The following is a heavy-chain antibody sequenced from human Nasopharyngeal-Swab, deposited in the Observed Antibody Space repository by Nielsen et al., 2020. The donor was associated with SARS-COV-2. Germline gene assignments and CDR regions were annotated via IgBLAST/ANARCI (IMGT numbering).Heavy chain of an antibody. Sequence: GGSMRLSCAASGFTFDDYAMHWVRQAPGKGLEWVSGISWNSGSIGYADSVKGRFTISRDNAKNSRERKMNRRRAEETEMYEGEKLGYFDLWGRGTLVTVSS. CDR3: EKLGYFDL. CDR2: ISWNSGSI. J-gene: IGHJ2*01. CDR1: GFTFDDYA. V-gene: IGHV3-9*01.